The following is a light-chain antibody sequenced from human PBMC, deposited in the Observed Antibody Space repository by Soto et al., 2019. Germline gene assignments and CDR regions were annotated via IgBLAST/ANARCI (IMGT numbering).Light chain of an antibody. CDR3: QQYDSYST. Sequence: DIQMTQSPSTLSASVGDRVTITCRASQSISSYLAWYQQKPGKAPKLLIYKASSLESGVPSKFSGSGSGTEFILTISSLQPDDFETYYCQQYDSYSTFGQGTKVEIK. J-gene: IGKJ1*01. V-gene: IGKV1-5*03. CDR2: KAS. CDR1: QSISSY.